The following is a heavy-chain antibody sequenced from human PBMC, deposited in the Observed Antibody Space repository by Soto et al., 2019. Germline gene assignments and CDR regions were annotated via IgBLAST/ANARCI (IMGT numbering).Heavy chain of an antibody. J-gene: IGHJ4*02. CDR2: IYWDDTK. CDR1: GFSLPTDRVG. V-gene: IGHV2-5*02. D-gene: IGHD1-26*01. CDR3: AHAYGGRSLY. Sequence: QITLKESGPTLVKPTQTLTLTCTFSGFSLPTDRVGVGWIRQPPGKALEWLAVIYWDDTKTYRPSLKSRLTIPKDTSKNQVALTMTDMDPVDTVTYYCAHAYGGRSLYWGQGTLVTVSS.